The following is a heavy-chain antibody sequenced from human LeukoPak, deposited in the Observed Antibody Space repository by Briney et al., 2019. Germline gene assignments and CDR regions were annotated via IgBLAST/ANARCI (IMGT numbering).Heavy chain of an antibody. CDR2: ISYDGSNK. D-gene: IGHD6-13*01. Sequence: PXRSLRLSCAASGFTFSSYGMHWVRQAPGKGLEWVAVISYDGSNKYYADSVKGRFTISRDNSKNTLYLQMNSLRAEDTAVYYCAKDRAAATIPDYWGQGTLVTVSS. CDR3: AKDRAAATIPDY. V-gene: IGHV3-30*18. CDR1: GFTFSSYG. J-gene: IGHJ4*02.